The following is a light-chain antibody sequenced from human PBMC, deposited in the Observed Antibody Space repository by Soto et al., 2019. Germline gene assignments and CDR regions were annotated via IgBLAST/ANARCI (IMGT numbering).Light chain of an antibody. Sequence: QLVLTQPPSASGTPGQTIAISCSGGSSNIGSHTVNWYQQLPGTAPRLLIYSNTQRPSGVPDRFSGSKSGTSASLAISGLQSEYEGDYYCAAWDDSPNGVVFGGGTKLTVL. CDR3: AAWDDSPNGVV. CDR2: SNT. J-gene: IGLJ2*01. CDR1: SSNIGSHT. V-gene: IGLV1-44*01.